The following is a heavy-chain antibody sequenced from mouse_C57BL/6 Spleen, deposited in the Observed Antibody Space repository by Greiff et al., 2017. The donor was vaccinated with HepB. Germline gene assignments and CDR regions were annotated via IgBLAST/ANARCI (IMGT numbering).Heavy chain of an antibody. CDR3: AVYYYGSSWFAY. D-gene: IGHD1-1*01. J-gene: IGHJ3*01. Sequence: QVQLKQPGAELVRPGSSVKLSCKASGYTFTSYWMHWVKQRPIQGLEWIGNIDPSDSETHYNQKFKDKATLTVDKSSSTAYMQLSSLTSEDSAVYYCAVYYYGSSWFAYWGQGTLVTVSA. CDR2: IDPSDSET. V-gene: IGHV1-52*01. CDR1: GYTFTSYW.